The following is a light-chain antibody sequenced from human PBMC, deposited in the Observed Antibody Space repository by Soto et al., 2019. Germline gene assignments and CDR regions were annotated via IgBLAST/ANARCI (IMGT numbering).Light chain of an antibody. CDR2: AAS. Sequence: DIQLTQSPSFLSASVGDRVTITCRASEDISTYLTWYHQKPGKIPKLLISAASTLQSGVPSRFIGSGSGTEFTLTISGLQPEDFATYYGQQFNGSPITFGQGTRLES. V-gene: IGKV1-9*01. CDR1: EDISTY. CDR3: QQFNGSPIT. J-gene: IGKJ5*01.